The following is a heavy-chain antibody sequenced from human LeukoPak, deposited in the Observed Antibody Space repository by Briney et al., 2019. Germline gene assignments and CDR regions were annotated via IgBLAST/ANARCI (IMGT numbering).Heavy chain of an antibody. V-gene: IGHV1-69*13. CDR1: GGTFSSYA. J-gene: IGHJ4*02. Sequence: EASVKVSCKASGGTFSSYAISWVQQAAGQGLDWMGGIIPIFGTANYAQKFQGRVTITADESTSTAYMELSSLRSEDTAVYYCAERSGSYYFYFDYWGQGTPVTVSS. CDR3: AERSGSYYFYFDY. CDR2: IIPIFGTA. D-gene: IGHD3-10*01.